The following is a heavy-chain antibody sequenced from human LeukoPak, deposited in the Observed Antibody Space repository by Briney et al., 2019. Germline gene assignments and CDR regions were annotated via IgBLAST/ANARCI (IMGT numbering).Heavy chain of an antibody. V-gene: IGHV4-61*02. D-gene: IGHD6-19*01. CDR2: IYTSGST. J-gene: IGHJ6*03. CDR1: GGSISSGSYY. Sequence: SETLSLTCTVSGGSISSGSYYWSWIRQPAGKGLEWIGRIYTSGSTNYNPSLKSRVTISVDTSKNQFSLKLSSVTAADTAVYYCARDYRLGSGWPTPFYYYYMDVWGKGTTVTISS. CDR3: ARDYRLGSGWPTPFYYYYMDV.